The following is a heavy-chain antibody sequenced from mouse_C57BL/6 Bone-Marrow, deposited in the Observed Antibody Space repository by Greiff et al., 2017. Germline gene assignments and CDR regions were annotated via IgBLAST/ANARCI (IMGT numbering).Heavy chain of an antibody. D-gene: IGHD2-3*01. CDR2: IRLKSDNYAT. J-gene: IGHJ2*01. Sequence: EVKLMDSGGGLVQPGGSMKLSCVASGFTFSNYWMNWVRQSPEKGLEWVAQIRLKSDNYATHYAESVKGRFTISRDDSKSSVYLQMNNLRAEDTGIYYCTGDDGYLGNYWGQGTTLTVSS. V-gene: IGHV6-3*01. CDR3: TGDDGYLGNY. CDR1: GFTFSNYW.